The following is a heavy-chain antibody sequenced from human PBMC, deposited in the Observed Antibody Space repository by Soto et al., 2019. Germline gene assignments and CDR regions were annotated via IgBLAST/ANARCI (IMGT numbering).Heavy chain of an antibody. CDR3: ASDRGYGLVN. J-gene: IGHJ4*02. D-gene: IGHD2-15*01. CDR2: SIPLFGIT. Sequence: QVQLVQSGAEVKKPGSSVKVSCKASGGTFSSHGFNWVRQAPGQGLEWIGGSIPLFGITNHTQKFQDRITITADASTTPPYMELRGLRSDATAVYYCASDRGYGLVNWGQGTLVTVSS. V-gene: IGHV1-69*12. CDR1: GGTFSSHG.